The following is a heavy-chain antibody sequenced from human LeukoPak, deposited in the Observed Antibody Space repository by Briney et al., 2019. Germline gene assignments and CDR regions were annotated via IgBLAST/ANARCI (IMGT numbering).Heavy chain of an antibody. Sequence: SETLSLTCAVSGYSISSGYYWGWIRQPPGKGLEWIGSIFHIGTTYYNPSLKSRVTLSVDTSKNQLSLKLSSVTAADTAVYYCARGLEDRISIFGVVKFYYFDFWGQGTLVTVSS. J-gene: IGHJ4*02. CDR2: IFHIGTT. V-gene: IGHV4-38-2*01. CDR3: ARGLEDRISIFGVVKFYYFDF. CDR1: GYSISSGYY. D-gene: IGHD3-3*01.